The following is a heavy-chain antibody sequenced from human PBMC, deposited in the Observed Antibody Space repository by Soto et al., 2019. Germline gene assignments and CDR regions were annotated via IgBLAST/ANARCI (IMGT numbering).Heavy chain of an antibody. CDR2: ISGSGGSA. Sequence: EVQLLESGGGLVQPGGSLRLSCAASGFTFSSYAMSWVRQAPGKGLEWVSAISGSGGSAYYADSVKGRFTISRDNSKNTLYLQMNSLRAEDTAVYYCAKGVPAATRRGYYYMDVWGKGTTVTVSS. J-gene: IGHJ6*03. V-gene: IGHV3-23*01. CDR1: GFTFSSYA. CDR3: AKGVPAATRRGYYYMDV. D-gene: IGHD2-2*01.